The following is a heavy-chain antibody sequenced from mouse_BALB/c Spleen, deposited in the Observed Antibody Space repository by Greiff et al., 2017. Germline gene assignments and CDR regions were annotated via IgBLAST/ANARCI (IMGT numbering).Heavy chain of an antibody. Sequence: VQLKESGPGLVKPSQSLSLTCSVTGYSITSGYYWNWIRQFPGNKLEWMGYISYDGSNNYNPSLKNRISITRDTSKNQFFLKLNSVTTEDTATYYCARGALGLRGYFDYWGQGTTLTVSS. CDR1: GYSITSGYY. CDR2: ISYDGSN. CDR3: ARGALGLRGYFDY. J-gene: IGHJ2*01. V-gene: IGHV3-6*02. D-gene: IGHD1-1*01.